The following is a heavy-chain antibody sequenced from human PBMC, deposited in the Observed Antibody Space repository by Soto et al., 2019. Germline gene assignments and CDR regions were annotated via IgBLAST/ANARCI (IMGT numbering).Heavy chain of an antibody. V-gene: IGHV1-69*02. J-gene: IGHJ6*03. CDR3: ARGRTYYDFWSGPNPHADYYYYYMDV. Sequence: SMKVSRKASGSTFSNHTISWVRPAPGQRLERKGKIIPILGIANYAQKFQGRVTITADKSTSTAYMELSSLRSEDTAVYYCARGRTYYDFWSGPNPHADYYYYYMDVWGKGTTVTVSS. D-gene: IGHD3-3*01. CDR1: GSTFSNHT. CDR2: IIPILGIA.